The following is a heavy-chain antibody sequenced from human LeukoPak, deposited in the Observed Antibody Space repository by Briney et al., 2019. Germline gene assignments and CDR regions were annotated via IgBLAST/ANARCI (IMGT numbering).Heavy chain of an antibody. CDR3: ARSVYSRIAVTEGATNWFDP. CDR2: INPSGGST. V-gene: IGHV1-46*01. D-gene: IGHD6-19*01. J-gene: IGHJ5*02. CDR1: GDNGTSYH. Sequence: CKATGDNGTSYHIRGLRQVQGQRLEWMGIINPSGGSTRYAQKVQGRVIMTRDTSTSTVYMELSSLRSEDTAVYYCARSVYSRIAVTEGATNWFDPWGQGTLVTVSS.